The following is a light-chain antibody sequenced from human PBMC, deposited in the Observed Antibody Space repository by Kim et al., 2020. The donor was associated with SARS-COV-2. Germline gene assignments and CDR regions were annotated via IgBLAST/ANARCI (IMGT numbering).Light chain of an antibody. J-gene: IGKJ1*01. CDR2: KAS. Sequence: DIQMTQSPSTLSASVGDRVTITGRASQSISSWLAWYQQKPGKAPKLLIYKASSLESAVPSRFSGSGSGTEFTLTISSLQAYDFASYYCQQYNSYPSTFGQGTKVDIK. V-gene: IGKV1-5*03. CDR3: QQYNSYPST. CDR1: QSISSW.